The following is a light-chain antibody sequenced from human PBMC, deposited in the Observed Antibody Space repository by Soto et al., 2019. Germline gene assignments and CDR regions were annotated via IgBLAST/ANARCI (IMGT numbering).Light chain of an antibody. CDR3: HQHGSSPRT. V-gene: IGKV3-20*01. J-gene: IGKJ1*01. CDR1: QSVSSDY. Sequence: EVVLTQSPGTLSLSPGERATLSCRASQSVSSDYLAWYQQKPGQAPRLLIYAASSRATGIPDRFSGSGSGTDFTLAISRLEPEPFAVFYCHQHGSSPRTFDQGTKVEIK. CDR2: AAS.